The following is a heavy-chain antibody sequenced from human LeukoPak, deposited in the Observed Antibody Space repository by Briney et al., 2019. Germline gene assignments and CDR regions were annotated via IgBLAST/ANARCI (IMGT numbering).Heavy chain of an antibody. CDR2: IWYDGSNK. D-gene: IGHD3-22*01. Sequence: HSGGSLRLSCAASGFTFSRYGMHWVRQAPDKGLEWVAVIWYDGSNKYYAESVKGRFTISRDNSKNTLHLQMNSLRAEDTAVYYCARDPPMYYYDEPGSRDAFDIWGQGTMVTVSS. CDR3: ARDPPMYYYDEPGSRDAFDI. J-gene: IGHJ3*02. V-gene: IGHV3-33*01. CDR1: GFTFSRYG.